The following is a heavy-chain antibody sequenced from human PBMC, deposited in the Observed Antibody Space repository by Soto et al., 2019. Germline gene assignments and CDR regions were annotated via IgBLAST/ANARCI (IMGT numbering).Heavy chain of an antibody. D-gene: IGHD3-10*01. CDR3: ASSYGSGYRDFDY. Sequence: QVQLVQSGAEVRRTGSSVKVSCKASGDTFNFYSINWVRQAPGLGLGWMGRVNPIVSMSNYAQKFQGRVTMTADKSTSTDYMELSSLRSEDTAIYYCASSYGSGYRDFDYWGQVALVTVSS. CDR1: GDTFNFYS. J-gene: IGHJ4*02. CDR2: VNPIVSMS. V-gene: IGHV1-69*02.